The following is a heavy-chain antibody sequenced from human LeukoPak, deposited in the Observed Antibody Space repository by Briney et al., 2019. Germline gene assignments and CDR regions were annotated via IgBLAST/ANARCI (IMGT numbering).Heavy chain of an antibody. J-gene: IGHJ4*02. CDR1: GGSFSGDF. CDR3: ARDRYYYDSSGYDPYFDY. D-gene: IGHD3-22*01. V-gene: IGHV4-59*10. CDR2: IYTSGST. Sequence: TPSETLSLTCAVYGGSFSGDFWSWIRQSPGKGLEWIGRIYTSGSTNYNPSLKSRVTMSVDTSKNQFSLKLSSVTAADTAVYYCARDRYYYDSSGYDPYFDYWGQGTLVTVSS.